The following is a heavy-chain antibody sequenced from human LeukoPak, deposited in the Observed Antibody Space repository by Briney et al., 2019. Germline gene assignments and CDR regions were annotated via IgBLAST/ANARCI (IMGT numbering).Heavy chain of an antibody. CDR1: GGSISSSSAY. Sequence: DPSETLSLTCTVSGGSISSSSAYWGWIRQPPGKGLEWIGSIYYSKNTHYNPSLKSRVTISADTSKNQFSLTLGSVSATDTAVYYCARHSHFAYWGRGTLVTVSS. J-gene: IGHJ4*02. V-gene: IGHV4-39*01. CDR3: ARHSHFAY. CDR2: IYYSKNT.